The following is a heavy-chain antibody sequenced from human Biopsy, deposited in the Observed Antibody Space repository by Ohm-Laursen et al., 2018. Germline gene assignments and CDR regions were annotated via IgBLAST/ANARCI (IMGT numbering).Heavy chain of an antibody. Sequence: SETLSLTCTVSGGSISSAWWSWIRQTPGKGLEWIGYVYYSGTTTYNPSLRSRVTISVDTSMNQISLRLQSVTAADTAIYYCTRATNSTGWPYYYFYGMDIWGQGTTVTVSS. CDR1: GGSISSAW. CDR3: TRATNSTGWPYYYFYGMDI. D-gene: IGHD2/OR15-2a*01. V-gene: IGHV4-59*01. J-gene: IGHJ6*02. CDR2: VYYSGTT.